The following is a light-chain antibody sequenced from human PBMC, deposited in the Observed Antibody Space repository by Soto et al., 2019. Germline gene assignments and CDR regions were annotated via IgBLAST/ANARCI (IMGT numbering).Light chain of an antibody. V-gene: IGLV2-8*01. J-gene: IGLJ2*01. Sequence: QSALTQPPSASGSPGQSVTISCTGTSSDVGGYNYVSWYQQHPGKAPKLMIYEVSKRPSGVPDRFSGSKSGNTASLTDSGLQAEDEADYYCSSYAGSKTLFGGGPKLTVL. CDR2: EVS. CDR3: SSYAGSKTL. CDR1: SSDVGGYNY.